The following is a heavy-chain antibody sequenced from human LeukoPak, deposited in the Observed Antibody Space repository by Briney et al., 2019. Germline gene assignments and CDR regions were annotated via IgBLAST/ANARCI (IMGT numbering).Heavy chain of an antibody. CDR1: GFTFSSYS. V-gene: IGHV3-21*01. D-gene: IGHD4-17*01. Sequence: GGSLRLSCAASGFTFSSYSMNWVRQAPGKGLEWVSSISSSSSYIYYADSVKGRFTISRDNAKNSLYLQMNSLRAEDTAVYYCARSDYGDYGPDYWGQGTLVTVSS. CDR2: ISSSSSYI. CDR3: ARSDYGDYGPDY. J-gene: IGHJ4*02.